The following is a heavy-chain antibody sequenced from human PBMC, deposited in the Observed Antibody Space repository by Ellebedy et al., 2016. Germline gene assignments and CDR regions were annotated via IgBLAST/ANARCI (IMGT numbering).Heavy chain of an antibody. CDR3: AKGRDYFEY. J-gene: IGHJ4*02. V-gene: IGHV3-23*01. CDR2: IGGGVGST. CDR1: GFTFSSYA. Sequence: GESLKISXAASGFTFSSYAMSWVRQAPGKGLEWVSGIGGGVGSTYYADSVKGRFTISRDNSKNTLYLQMNSLRAEDTAVYYCAKGRDYFEYWGQGTLVTVSS. D-gene: IGHD3-10*01.